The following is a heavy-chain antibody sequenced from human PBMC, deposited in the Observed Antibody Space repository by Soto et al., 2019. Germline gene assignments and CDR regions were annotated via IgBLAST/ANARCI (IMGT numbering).Heavy chain of an antibody. CDR1: GFTFSSYA. CDR3: AKDHGTYGTNWIDS. CDR2: LSGSGGTT. V-gene: IGHV3-23*01. Sequence: GGSLRLSCAASGFTFSSYAMSWVRQTPGKGLEWVSTLSGSGGTTYYADSVKGQFTISRDNSKSTLYLQMNSLRVEDTAVYCCAKDHGTYGTNWIDSWG. J-gene: IGHJ5*01. D-gene: IGHD2-8*01.